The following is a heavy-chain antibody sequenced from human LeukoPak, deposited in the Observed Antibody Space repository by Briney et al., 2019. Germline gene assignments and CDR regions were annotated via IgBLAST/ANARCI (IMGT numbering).Heavy chain of an antibody. D-gene: IGHD2-15*01. Sequence: SVKVSCKASGGTFSSYAISWVRQAPGQGLEWMGRIIPIFGTANYAQKFQGRVTITTDESTSTAYMELSSLRSEDTAVYYCARDGTAVVVVAATRRAFDIWGQGTMVTVSS. J-gene: IGHJ3*02. V-gene: IGHV1-69*05. CDR2: IIPIFGTA. CDR1: GGTFSSYA. CDR3: ARDGTAVVVVAATRRAFDI.